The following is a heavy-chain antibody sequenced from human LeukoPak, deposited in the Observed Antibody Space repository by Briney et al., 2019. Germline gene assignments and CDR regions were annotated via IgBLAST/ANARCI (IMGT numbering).Heavy chain of an antibody. V-gene: IGHV3-9*01. Sequence: GGSLRLSCAGSGFTFDDYVMHWVRQAPGKGLEWVSGISWNSNSIDYADSVKGRFTISRDNAKNSLYLQMNGLSPEDTALYYCARGRYDSNGYYYFDNWGQGTLVTVSS. CDR1: GFTFDDYV. CDR2: ISWNSNSI. J-gene: IGHJ4*02. CDR3: ARGRYDSNGYYYFDN. D-gene: IGHD3-22*01.